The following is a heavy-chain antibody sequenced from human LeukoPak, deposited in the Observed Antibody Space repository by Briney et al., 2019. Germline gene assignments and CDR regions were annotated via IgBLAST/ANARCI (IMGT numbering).Heavy chain of an antibody. D-gene: IGHD3-10*02. J-gene: IGHJ6*04. CDR1: GFTFSGSA. CDR3: AELGITMTGGV. Sequence: GGSLRLSCAASGFTFSGSAMHWVRQASGKGLEWVGRIRSKGNSYATAYAASVKCRFTISRDNAKNSLYLQMNSLRAEDTAVYYCAELGITMTGGVWGKGTTVTISS. V-gene: IGHV3-73*01. CDR2: IRSKGNSYAT.